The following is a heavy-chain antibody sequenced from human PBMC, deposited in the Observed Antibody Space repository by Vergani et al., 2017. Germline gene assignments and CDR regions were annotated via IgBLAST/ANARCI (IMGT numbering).Heavy chain of an antibody. V-gene: IGHV1-2*02. CDR3: AGEGKDYYGSGSLETYYYYYYMDV. J-gene: IGHJ6*03. Sequence: QVQLVQSGAEVKKPGASVKVSCKASGYTFTGYYMHWVRQAPGQGLGWMGWINPNSGGTNYAQKFQGRVTMTRDTSISTAYMELSRLRSDDTAVYYCAGEGKDYYGSGSLETYYYYYYMDVWGKGTTVTVSS. CDR1: GYTFTGYY. D-gene: IGHD3-10*01. CDR2: INPNSGGT.